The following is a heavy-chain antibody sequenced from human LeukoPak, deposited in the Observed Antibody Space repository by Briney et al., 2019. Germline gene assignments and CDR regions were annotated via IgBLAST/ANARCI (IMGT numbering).Heavy chain of an antibody. V-gene: IGHV4-34*01. CDR2: INHSGST. Sequence: PSETLSLTCAVYGGSFSGYYWSWIRQPPGKGLEWIGEINHSGSTNYNPSLKGRVTIPVDTSKNQFSLKLSSVTAADTAVYYCARDRSYYGSGSYSSDYWGQGTLVTVSS. D-gene: IGHD3-10*01. J-gene: IGHJ4*02. CDR3: ARDRSYYGSGSYSSDY. CDR1: GGSFSGYY.